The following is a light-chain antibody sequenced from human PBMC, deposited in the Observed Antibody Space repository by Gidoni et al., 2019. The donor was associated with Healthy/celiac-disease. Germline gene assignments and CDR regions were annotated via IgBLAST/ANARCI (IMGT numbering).Light chain of an antibody. V-gene: IGKV3-11*01. CDR1: QSVSSY. Sequence: QSPATLSLSPGERATLSCRASQSVSSYLAWYQQKPGQAPRLLIYDASNRATGIPARFSGSGSGTDFTLTISSLEPEDFAVYYCQQRSNWQKYTFXQXTKLEIK. J-gene: IGKJ2*01. CDR2: DAS. CDR3: QQRSNWQKYT.